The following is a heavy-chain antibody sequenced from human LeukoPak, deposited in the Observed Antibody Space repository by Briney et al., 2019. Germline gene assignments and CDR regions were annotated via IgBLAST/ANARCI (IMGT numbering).Heavy chain of an antibody. V-gene: IGHV3-53*01. J-gene: IGHJ4*02. CDR2: IHGDGST. CDR3: ARGESSDCTCIDY. CDR1: GFTVSSRY. D-gene: IGHD2-21*02. Sequence: GGSLRLSCAASGFTVSSRYMSWVRQAPGKGLEWVSVIHGDGSTYYADSVKGRFTISRDNSKNTLYLQMNSLRAEDTAVYYGARGESSDCTCIDYWGQGTLVSVSS.